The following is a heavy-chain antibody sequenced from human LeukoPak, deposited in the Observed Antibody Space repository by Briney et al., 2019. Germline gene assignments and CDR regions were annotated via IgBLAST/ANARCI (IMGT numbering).Heavy chain of an antibody. J-gene: IGHJ4*02. Sequence: PGGSLRLSCAASGFTFSSYAMSWVRQAPGKGLEWASGISGSGGSTYYADSVKGRFTISRDNSKNTLYLQMNSLRVEDTAVYYCAKDETMVRGGSRPYWGQGTLVTVSS. CDR1: GFTFSSYA. CDR2: ISGSGGST. D-gene: IGHD3-10*01. CDR3: AKDETMVRGGSRPY. V-gene: IGHV3-23*01.